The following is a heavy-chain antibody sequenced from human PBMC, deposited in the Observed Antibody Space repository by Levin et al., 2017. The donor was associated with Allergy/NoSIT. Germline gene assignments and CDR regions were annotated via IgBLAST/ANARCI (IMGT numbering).Heavy chain of an antibody. CDR3: ARRLLPQAARGKNWFDP. D-gene: IGHD6-6*01. CDR1: GDSVSSGNW. Sequence: SETLSLTCAVSGDSVSSGNWWSWVRQTPGKGLEWIGEIYHSGSTNLNPSLRSRVTLSVDRSENHFSLEMSSVTAADTAVYYCARRLLPQAARGKNWFDPWGQGTLVTVSS. V-gene: IGHV4-4*02. J-gene: IGHJ5*02. CDR2: IYHSGST.